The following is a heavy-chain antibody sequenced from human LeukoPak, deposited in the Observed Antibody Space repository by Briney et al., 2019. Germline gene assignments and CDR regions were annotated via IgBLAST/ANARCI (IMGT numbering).Heavy chain of an antibody. J-gene: IGHJ4*02. CDR2: IYPGDSDT. D-gene: IGHD2-15*01. CDR3: ARLSGRVVCSAGSCYIDS. V-gene: IGHV5-51*01. CDR1: GYRFTSDW. Sequence: GESLKISCKGAGYRFTSDWIGWVRQMPGKGLEWMGIIYPGDSDTRYSPSFQGQVTISADKSVNTAYLQWSSLKASDTAMYYCARLSGRVVCSAGSCYIDSWGQGTLVTVSS.